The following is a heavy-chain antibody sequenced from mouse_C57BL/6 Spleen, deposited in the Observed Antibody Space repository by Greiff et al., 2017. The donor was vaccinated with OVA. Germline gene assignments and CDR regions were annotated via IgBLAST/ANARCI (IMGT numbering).Heavy chain of an antibody. D-gene: IGHD2-3*01. CDR1: GFSFTSYG. J-gene: IGHJ3*01. CDR2: IWSGGST. Sequence: VQLQQSGPGLVQPSQSLSISCTASGFSFTSYGVHWVRQPPGKGLEWLGVIWSGGSTDYNAAFISRLSISKDNSKSQVYLKMNSLQADDTAIYYCAKNKDGSFSYWGQGTLVTVSA. CDR3: AKNKDGSFSY. V-gene: IGHV2-4*01.